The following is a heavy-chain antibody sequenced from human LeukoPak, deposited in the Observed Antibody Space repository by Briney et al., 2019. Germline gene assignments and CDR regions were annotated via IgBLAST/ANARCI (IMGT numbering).Heavy chain of an antibody. Sequence: SETLSLTCTVSGGSISTNYWSWIRQPAGKGLEWIGRIHNGGNTNYSPSLESRVTMSADTSKNQFSLKLSSVTAADTAVYYCARGSFDGSGYYLFDYWGQGTLVTVSS. CDR3: ARGSFDGSGYYLFDY. J-gene: IGHJ4*02. CDR2: IHNGGNT. D-gene: IGHD3-22*01. V-gene: IGHV4-4*07. CDR1: GGSISTNY.